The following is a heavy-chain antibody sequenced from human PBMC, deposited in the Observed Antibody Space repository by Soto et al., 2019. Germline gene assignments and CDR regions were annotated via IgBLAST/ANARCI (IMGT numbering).Heavy chain of an antibody. CDR1: GGSISSGDYY. Sequence: QVQLQESGPGLVKPSQTLSLTCTVSGGSISSGDYYWSWIRQPPGKGLEWIGYIYYSGSTYYNPSLTCRVTISVDPSKHQFSLKLSFVTAAHTAVYYCARVGGFGATTIDYWGQGTLVTVSS. J-gene: IGHJ4*02. CDR2: IYYSGST. CDR3: ARVGGFGATTIDY. D-gene: IGHD3-10*01. V-gene: IGHV4-30-4*01.